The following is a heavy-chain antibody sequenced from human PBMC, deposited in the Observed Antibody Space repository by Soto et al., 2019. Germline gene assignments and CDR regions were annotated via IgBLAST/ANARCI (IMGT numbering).Heavy chain of an antibody. J-gene: IGHJ4*02. CDR3: ARDPARCSGGSCYSGSFDY. V-gene: IGHV3-30-3*01. Sequence: GGSLRLSSAASGFTFSSYAMHWVRQAPGKGLEWVAVISYDGSNKYYADSVKGRFTISRDNSKNTLYLQMNSLRAEDTAVYYCARDPARCSGGSCYSGSFDYWGQGTLVTVSS. CDR1: GFTFSSYA. D-gene: IGHD2-15*01. CDR2: ISYDGSNK.